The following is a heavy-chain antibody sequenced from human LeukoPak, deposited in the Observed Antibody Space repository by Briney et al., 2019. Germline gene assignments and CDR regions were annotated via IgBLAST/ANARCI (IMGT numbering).Heavy chain of an antibody. CDR2: IYSGGST. Sequence: SGGSLRLFCAASGFTVNSNYMTWVRQAPGKGLEWVSVIYSGGSTSYADSVKGRFTISIDSSKNTLYLQMNSLRAEDTAVYYCARAGYSSGWFLPYFDYWGQGTLVTVSP. V-gene: IGHV3-53*01. CDR3: ARAGYSSGWFLPYFDY. CDR1: GFTVNSNY. J-gene: IGHJ4*02. D-gene: IGHD6-19*01.